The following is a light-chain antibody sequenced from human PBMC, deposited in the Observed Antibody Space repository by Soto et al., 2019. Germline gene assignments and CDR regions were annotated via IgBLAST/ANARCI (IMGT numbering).Light chain of an antibody. CDR1: QSISSW. V-gene: IGKV1-5*03. CDR2: KAS. Sequence: DIQMTQSPSTLSASVGDRVTITCRASQSISSWLAWYQQKPGKAPKLLIYKASNLESGVPSRFSGSGSGTEFTLTISSLQPDDFATYYCKQYNSYWTFGLGTKVEIK. CDR3: KQYNSYWT. J-gene: IGKJ1*01.